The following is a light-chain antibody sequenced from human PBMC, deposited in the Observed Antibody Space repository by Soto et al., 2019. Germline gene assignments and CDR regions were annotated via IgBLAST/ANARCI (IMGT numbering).Light chain of an antibody. J-gene: IGKJ5*01. CDR2: GSF. Sequence: EIVMTQSPFTLSASPGESATLSCRASQSVDNNVAWYQQKPGQAPRLLIVGSFARATGIPARFSGSGSGSEFTLTIRGLQSEDFAVYYCQQYNDRPPITFGQGTRRESK. CDR1: QSVDNN. V-gene: IGKV3-15*01. CDR3: QQYNDRPPIT.